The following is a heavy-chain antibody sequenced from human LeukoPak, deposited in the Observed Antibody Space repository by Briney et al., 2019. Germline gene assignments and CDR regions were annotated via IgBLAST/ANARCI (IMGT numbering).Heavy chain of an antibody. D-gene: IGHD6-19*01. CDR1: GGSFSGYY. Sequence: SETLSLTCAVYGGSFSGYYWSWVRQPPGKGLEWIGEINDSGRTNYSPSLKSRVTILVDTSKNQFSLKLTSVTAADTAVYYCARRLWETSDWYFDYWGRGRLVTVSS. J-gene: IGHJ4*02. CDR2: INDSGRT. CDR3: ARRLWETSDWYFDY. V-gene: IGHV4-34*01.